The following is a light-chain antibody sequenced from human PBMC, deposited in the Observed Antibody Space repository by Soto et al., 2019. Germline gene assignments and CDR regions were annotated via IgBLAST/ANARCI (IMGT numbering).Light chain of an antibody. V-gene: IGKV3-15*01. Sequence: EIVMTQSPTTLSVSPGERATLSCRASQSVSGNLAWYQQKPGQAPRLLIYGASTRATAIPARFSGSGSGTEFTLTISSLQSEDFVVYYCQQYNNWPPAFGQGTKVEIK. CDR1: QSVSGN. CDR3: QQYNNWPPA. CDR2: GAS. J-gene: IGKJ1*01.